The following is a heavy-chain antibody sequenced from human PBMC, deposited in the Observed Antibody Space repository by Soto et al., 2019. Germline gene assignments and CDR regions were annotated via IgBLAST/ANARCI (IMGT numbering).Heavy chain of an antibody. CDR1: GGXFXXXX. Sequence: SVKVSCKASGGXFXXXXXSWVRQAPGQGLEWMGGIIPIFGTANYAQKFQGRVTITADESTSTAYMELSSLRSEDTAVYYCATELTTVTRRYYYYGMDVWGKGTTVTVSS. J-gene: IGHJ6*04. CDR3: ATELTTVTRRYYYYGMDV. V-gene: IGHV1-69*13. D-gene: IGHD4-4*01. CDR2: IIPIFGTA.